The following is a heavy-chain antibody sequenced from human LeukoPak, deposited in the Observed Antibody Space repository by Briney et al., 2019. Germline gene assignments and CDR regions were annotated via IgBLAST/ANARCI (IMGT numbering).Heavy chain of an antibody. J-gene: IGHJ4*02. V-gene: IGHV3-30*14. D-gene: IGHD6-13*01. CDR3: ARVDSSSY. CDR1: GFTFSSYA. Sequence: PGRSLRLSCAASGFTFSSYAMHWVRQAPGKGLEWVAVISYDGSNKYYADSVKGRFTISRDNSKNTLYLQMNSLRAEDTAVYYCARVDSSSYWGQGTLVTVSS. CDR2: ISYDGSNK.